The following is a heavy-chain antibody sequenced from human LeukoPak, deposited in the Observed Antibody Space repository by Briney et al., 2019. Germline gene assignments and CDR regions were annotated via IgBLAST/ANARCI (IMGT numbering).Heavy chain of an antibody. CDR3: AREVDGWFGELFTDY. CDR1: GYTFTSYG. Sequence: ASVKVSCKASGYTFTSYGISWVRQAPGQGLEWMGWISAYNGNTNYAQKLQGRVTMTTDTSTSTAYMELRSLRSDDTAVYYCAREVDGWFGELFTDYWGQGTLVTVSS. J-gene: IGHJ4*02. V-gene: IGHV1-18*01. D-gene: IGHD3-10*01. CDR2: ISAYNGNT.